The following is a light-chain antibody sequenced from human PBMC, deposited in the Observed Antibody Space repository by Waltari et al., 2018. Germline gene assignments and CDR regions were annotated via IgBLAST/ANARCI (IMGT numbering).Light chain of an antibody. Sequence: QSALTQPASVSGSPGQSITISCTGTSSDVGGYNYVSWYRQHPGKAPKLIIFDVSNRPSGVSSRFSGSKSGNTASLTISGLQAQDEAAYYCSSYISSDTLELFGGGTSLTVL. J-gene: IGLJ2*01. V-gene: IGLV2-14*03. CDR1: SSDVGGYNY. CDR2: DVS. CDR3: SSYISSDTLEL.